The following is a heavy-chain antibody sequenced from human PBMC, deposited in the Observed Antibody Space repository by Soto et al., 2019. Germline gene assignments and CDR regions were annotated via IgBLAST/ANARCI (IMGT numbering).Heavy chain of an antibody. J-gene: IGHJ3*02. D-gene: IGHD2-2*01. V-gene: IGHV3-33*01. Sequence: GGSLRLSCAASGFTFSSYGMHWVRQAPGKGLEWVAVIWYDGSNKYYADSVKGRFTISRDNSKNTLYLQMNSLRAEDTAVYYCTTEAQVVPADYDAFDIWGQGTMVTV. CDR3: TTEAQVVPADYDAFDI. CDR1: GFTFSSYG. CDR2: IWYDGSNK.